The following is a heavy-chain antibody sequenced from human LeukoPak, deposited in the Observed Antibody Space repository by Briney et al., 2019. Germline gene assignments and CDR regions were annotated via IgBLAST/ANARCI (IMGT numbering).Heavy chain of an antibody. J-gene: IGHJ4*02. CDR3: ARHIAVAHFDY. CDR2: IDPSDSYT. D-gene: IGHD6-19*01. CDR1: GYSFTSYR. V-gene: IGHV5-10-1*01. Sequence: GESLRISCKGSGYSFTSYRISWVRPMPGKGLEWMGRIDPSDSYTNYRPSFQGHVTISADKSISTAYLQWSSLKASDTAMYYCARHIAVAHFDYWGQGTLVTVSS.